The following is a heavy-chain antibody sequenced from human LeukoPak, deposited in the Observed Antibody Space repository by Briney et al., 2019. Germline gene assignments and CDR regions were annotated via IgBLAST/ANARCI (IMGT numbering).Heavy chain of an antibody. CDR2: INPNSGGT. CDR1: GYTFTGYY. J-gene: IGHJ4*02. V-gene: IGHV1-2*02. D-gene: IGHD3-3*01. Sequence: ASVKVSCKASGYTFTGYYMHWVRQAPGQGLEWMGWINPNSGGTNYAQKFQGRVTMTRDMSTSTVYMELSSLRSEDTAVYYCARGRTYTIFLNYWGQGTLVTVSS. CDR3: ARGRTYTIFLNY.